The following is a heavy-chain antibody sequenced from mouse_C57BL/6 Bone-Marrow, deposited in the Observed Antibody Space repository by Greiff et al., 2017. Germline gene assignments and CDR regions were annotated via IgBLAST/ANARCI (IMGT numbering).Heavy chain of an antibody. CDR2: IYPGDGDT. Sequence: VQLKESGAELVKPGASVKISCKASGYAFSSYWMNWVKQRPGKGLERIGQIYPGDGDTNYNGKFKGKATLTADKSSSTAYMQLSSLTSEDSAVYFCARVWYFYAMDYWGQGTSVTVSS. J-gene: IGHJ4*01. D-gene: IGHD2-10*02. V-gene: IGHV1-80*01. CDR3: ARVWYFYAMDY. CDR1: GYAFSSYW.